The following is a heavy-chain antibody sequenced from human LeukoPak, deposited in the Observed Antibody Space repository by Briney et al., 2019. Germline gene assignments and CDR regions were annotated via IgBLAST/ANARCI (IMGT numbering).Heavy chain of an antibody. D-gene: IGHD3-10*01. CDR2: ISYDGSNK. CDR3: AKDWYGSGSYDY. J-gene: IGHJ4*02. CDR1: GFTFSSYG. V-gene: IGHV3-30*18. Sequence: PGRSLRLSCAASGFTFSSYGMHWVRQAPGKGLERVAVISYDGSNKYYADSVKGRFTISRDNSKNTLYLQMNSLRAEDTAVYYCAKDWYGSGSYDYWGQGTLVTVSS.